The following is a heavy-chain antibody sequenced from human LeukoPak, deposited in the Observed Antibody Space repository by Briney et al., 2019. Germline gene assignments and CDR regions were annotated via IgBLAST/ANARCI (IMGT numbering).Heavy chain of an antibody. D-gene: IGHD3-22*01. CDR2: ISGSGGST. CDR3: AKDLFITMIVVVTPSLDY. J-gene: IGHJ4*02. Sequence: GGSLRLSCAASGFAFSSYAMSWVRQAPGKGLEWVSAISGSGGSTYYADSVKGRFTISRDNSKNTLYLQMNSLRAEDTAVYYCAKDLFITMIVVVTPSLDYWGQGTLVTVSS. V-gene: IGHV3-23*01. CDR1: GFAFSSYA.